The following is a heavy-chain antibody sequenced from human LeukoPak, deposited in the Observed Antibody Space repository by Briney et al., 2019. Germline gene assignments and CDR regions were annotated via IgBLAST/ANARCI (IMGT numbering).Heavy chain of an antibody. Sequence: ASVKVSCKASGYTFTGYYMHWVRQAPGQGLEWMGRINPNSGGTNYAQKFQGRVTMTRDTSNSTAYLELSRLRSDDTAVYYCARLGITMIVVVDNNWFDPWGQGTLVTVSS. CDR2: INPNSGGT. D-gene: IGHD3-22*01. V-gene: IGHV1-2*06. CDR3: ARLGITMIVVVDNNWFDP. CDR1: GYTFTGYY. J-gene: IGHJ5*02.